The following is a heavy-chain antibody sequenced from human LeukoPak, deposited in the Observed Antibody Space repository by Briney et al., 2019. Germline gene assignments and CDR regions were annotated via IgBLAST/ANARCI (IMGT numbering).Heavy chain of an antibody. CDR3: AKGVQNSNWNYYYYMDV. D-gene: IGHD4-11*01. J-gene: IGHJ6*03. CDR1: GFTFSSYA. CDR2: ISGSGGST. Sequence: GGSLRLSCAASGFTFSSYAMSWVRQAPGKGLEWVSAISGSGGSTYYADSVKGRFTISRDNSKNTLYLQMNSLRAEDTAVYYCAKGVQNSNWNYYYYMDVWGKGTTVTVSS. V-gene: IGHV3-23*01.